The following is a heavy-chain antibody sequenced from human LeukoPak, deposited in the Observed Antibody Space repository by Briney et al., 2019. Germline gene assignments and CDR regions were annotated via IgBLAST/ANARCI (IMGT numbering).Heavy chain of an antibody. J-gene: IGHJ4*02. CDR2: IYYSGST. CDR3: ARSGLRYFDWSDY. Sequence: KPSETLSLTCTVSGGSISSYYWSWIRQPPGKGLEWIGYIYYSGSTNYNPSLNSRVTISVDTSKNQFSLKLSSVTAADTAVYYCARSGLRYFDWSDYWGQGTLVTVSS. D-gene: IGHD3-9*01. V-gene: IGHV4-59*01. CDR1: GGSISSYY.